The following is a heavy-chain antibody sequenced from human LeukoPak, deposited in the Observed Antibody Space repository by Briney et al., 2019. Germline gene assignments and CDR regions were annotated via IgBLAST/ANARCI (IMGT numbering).Heavy chain of an antibody. Sequence: GASVTVSCTASGYTFTGYYMHWVRQAPGQGLEWMGWINPNSGGTNYAQKFQGRVTMTRDTSISTAYMELSRLRSDDTAVYYCARKARYIGYCSGGSCLRYNWFDPWGQGTLVTVSS. CDR1: GYTFTGYY. V-gene: IGHV1-2*02. D-gene: IGHD2-15*01. J-gene: IGHJ5*02. CDR3: ARKARYIGYCSGGSCLRYNWFDP. CDR2: INPNSGGT.